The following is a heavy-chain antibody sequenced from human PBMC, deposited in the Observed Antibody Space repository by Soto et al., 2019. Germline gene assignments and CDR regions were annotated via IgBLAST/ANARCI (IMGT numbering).Heavy chain of an antibody. CDR2: MNSNSGNT. CDR3: ARAYRSNLFWSGYYTGPSYYYYYMDV. D-gene: IGHD3-3*01. CDR1: GYTITSYD. Sequence: GASVKVSCKACGYTITSYDIHCVRQASGQGLEWMGWMNSNSGNTGYARKFQGRVTMTRNTSISTAYMELSSLRSEDTAVYYCARAYRSNLFWSGYYTGPSYYYYYMDVWGKGTTVTVSS. J-gene: IGHJ6*03. V-gene: IGHV1-8*01.